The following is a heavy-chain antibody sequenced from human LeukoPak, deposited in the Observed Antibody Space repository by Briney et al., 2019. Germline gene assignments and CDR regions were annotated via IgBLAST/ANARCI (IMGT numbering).Heavy chain of an antibody. V-gene: IGHV1-3*01. CDR2: INAGNGNT. CDR1: GYTFTSYA. CDR3: ARDCSGGSCYHNPTNEYFQH. J-gene: IGHJ1*01. D-gene: IGHD2-15*01. Sequence: GASVKVSCKASGYTFTSYAMHWVRQAPGQRLEWMGWINAGNGNTKYSQKFQGRVTITRDTSASTAYMELSSLRSEDTAVYYCARDCSGGSCYHNPTNEYFQHWGQGTLVTVSS.